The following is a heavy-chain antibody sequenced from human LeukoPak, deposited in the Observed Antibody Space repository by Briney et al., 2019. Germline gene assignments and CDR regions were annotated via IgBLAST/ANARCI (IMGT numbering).Heavy chain of an antibody. CDR1: GGSFSGYY. CDR2: INHSGST. Sequence: HSETLSLTCAVYGGSFSGYYWSWIRQPPGKGLEWIGEINHSGSTNYNPSLKSRVTISVDTSKNQFSLKLSSVTAADTAVYYCARASGYLGSYYFDCWGQGTLVTVSS. J-gene: IGHJ4*02. CDR3: ARASGYLGSYYFDC. D-gene: IGHD1-26*01. V-gene: IGHV4-34*01.